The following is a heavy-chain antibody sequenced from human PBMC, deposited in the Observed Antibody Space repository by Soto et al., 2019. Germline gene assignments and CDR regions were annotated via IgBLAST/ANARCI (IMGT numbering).Heavy chain of an antibody. CDR1: GFTFSSYG. CDR3: AKERIAALDY. CDR2: ISYDGSNK. J-gene: IGHJ4*02. D-gene: IGHD6-6*01. Sequence: VQLVESGGGVVQPGRSLRLSCAASGFTFSSYGMHWVRQAPGKGLEWVAVISYDGSNKYYADSVKGRFTISRDNSKNTLYLQMNSLRAEDTAVYYCAKERIAALDYWGQGTLVTVSS. V-gene: IGHV3-30*18.